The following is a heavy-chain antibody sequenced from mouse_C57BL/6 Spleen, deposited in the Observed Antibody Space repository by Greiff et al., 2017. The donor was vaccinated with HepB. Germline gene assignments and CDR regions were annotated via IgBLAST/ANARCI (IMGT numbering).Heavy chain of an antibody. Sequence: EVKLMESGGGLVKPGGSLKLSCAASGFTFSDYGMHWVRQAPEKGLEWVAYISSGSSTIYYADTVKGRFTISRDNAKNTLFLQMTSLRSEDTAMYYCARPDGYYRFAYLGQGTLVTVSA. J-gene: IGHJ3*01. D-gene: IGHD2-3*01. V-gene: IGHV5-17*01. CDR2: ISSGSSTI. CDR1: GFTFSDYG. CDR3: ARPDGYYRFAY.